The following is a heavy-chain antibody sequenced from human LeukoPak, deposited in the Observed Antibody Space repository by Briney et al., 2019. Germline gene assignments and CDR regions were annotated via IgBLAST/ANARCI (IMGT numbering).Heavy chain of an antibody. D-gene: IGHD6-6*01. CDR3: ARWDPSSETFDY. CDR1: GGSISSGGYY. Sequence: SQTLSLTCTVSGGSISSGGYYWSWIRQHPGKGLEWIGYIYYSGSTYYNPSLKSRVTISVDTSKNQFSLKLSSVTAADTAVYYCARWDPSSETFDYWGQGTLVTVSS. V-gene: IGHV4-31*03. J-gene: IGHJ4*02. CDR2: IYYSGST.